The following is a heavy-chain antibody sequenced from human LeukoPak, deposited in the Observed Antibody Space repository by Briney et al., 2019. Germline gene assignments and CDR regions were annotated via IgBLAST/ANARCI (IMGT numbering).Heavy chain of an antibody. D-gene: IGHD6-13*01. Sequence: GGSLRLSCAASGFTFSSYGMHWVRQAPGKGLEWVAFIRYDGSNKYYADSVKGRFTISRDNSKNTLYLQMNSLRAEDTAVYYCARVPLATAGQWIDYWGQGTLVTVSS. V-gene: IGHV3-30*02. CDR1: GFTFSSYG. CDR2: IRYDGSNK. J-gene: IGHJ4*02. CDR3: ARVPLATAGQWIDY.